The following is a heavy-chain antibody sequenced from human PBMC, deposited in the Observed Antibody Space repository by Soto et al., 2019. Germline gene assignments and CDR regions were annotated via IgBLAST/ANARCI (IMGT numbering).Heavy chain of an antibody. J-gene: IGHJ6*02. CDR3: ATLTNPGRSFYYGMDV. Sequence: QVQLQESGPGLVKPSETLSLTCSVSGGSVSSATYYWNWIRQPPGKGLEWIGYIFHSGTTNYSPSLESRVTMSGDTSKNQFSLKLPSVTAADTAVYYCATLTNPGRSFYYGMDVWGQGTTVTVSS. CDR1: GGSVSSATYY. D-gene: IGHD2-15*01. CDR2: IFHSGTT. V-gene: IGHV4-61*01.